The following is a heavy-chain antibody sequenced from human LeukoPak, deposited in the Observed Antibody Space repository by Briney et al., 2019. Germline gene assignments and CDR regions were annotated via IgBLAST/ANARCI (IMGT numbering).Heavy chain of an antibody. Sequence: SETLSLTCTVSGDSITHYYWSWIRQPAGKGLEWIGRIYSSERTNYNPSLEGRVTMSIDNSKNQFSLHINSVTAADTAVYYCARDHRRYFDYWGQGTLVTVSS. CDR1: GDSITHYY. V-gene: IGHV4-4*07. J-gene: IGHJ4*02. CDR3: ARDHRRYFDY. CDR2: IYSSERT.